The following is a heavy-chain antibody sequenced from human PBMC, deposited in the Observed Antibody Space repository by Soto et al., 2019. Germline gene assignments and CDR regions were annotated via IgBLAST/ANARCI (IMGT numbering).Heavy chain of an antibody. CDR3: ARGYSNTWPYYFDS. CDR1: GFTFSRHW. V-gene: IGHV3-7*01. CDR2: IKEDGSED. Sequence: GGSLRLSCAASGFTFSRHWMSWVRQAPGKGLEWVANIKEDGSEDYYVDSVKGRFTISRDNAKNSLFLQMNALRVEDTAVYYCARGYSNTWPYYFDSWGQGALVTVSS. J-gene: IGHJ4*02. D-gene: IGHD6-13*01.